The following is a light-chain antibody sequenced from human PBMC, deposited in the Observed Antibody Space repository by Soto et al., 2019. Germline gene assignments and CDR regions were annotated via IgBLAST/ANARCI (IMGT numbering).Light chain of an antibody. CDR2: GAS. Sequence: EIVLTQSPGTLSLSPGARATLSCRASQSVSSSFLAWYQQKPGQAPRLLIYGASSRDTGIPDRFSGSGSGTDFTLTICRLEPEDVAVYYCQQYGSSPLTFGGGTKVEIK. CDR1: QSVSSSF. J-gene: IGKJ4*01. V-gene: IGKV3-20*01. CDR3: QQYGSSPLT.